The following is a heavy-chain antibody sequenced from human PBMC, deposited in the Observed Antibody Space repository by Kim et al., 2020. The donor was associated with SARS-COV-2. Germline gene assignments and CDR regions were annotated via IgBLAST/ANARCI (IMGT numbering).Heavy chain of an antibody. J-gene: IGHJ6*03. CDR2: ISYDGSNK. Sequence: GGSLRLSCAASGFTFSSYAMHWVRQAPGKGLEWVAVISYDGSNKYYADSVKGRFTISRDNSKNTLYLQMNSLRAEDTAVYYCARGAARPRYYYYYMDVWGKGTTVTVSS. V-gene: IGHV3-30-3*01. CDR1: GFTFSSYA. D-gene: IGHD6-6*01. CDR3: ARGAARPRYYYYYMDV.